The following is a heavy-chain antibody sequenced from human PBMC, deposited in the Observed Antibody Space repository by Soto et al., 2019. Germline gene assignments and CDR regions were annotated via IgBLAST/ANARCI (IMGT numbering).Heavy chain of an antibody. D-gene: IGHD4-17*01. V-gene: IGHV3-30*18. J-gene: IGHJ4*02. CDR1: GFTFSSYG. CDR2: ISYDGSNK. Sequence: QVQLVESGGGVVQLGRSLRLSCEASGFTFSSYGRPGVRQAPGKGLEWVAVISYDGSNKYYADSVKGRFTISRDNSKNTLYLQMNSLRAEDTAVYYCAKMDYGGNSVLGWGQGTLVTVSS. CDR3: AKMDYGGNSVLG.